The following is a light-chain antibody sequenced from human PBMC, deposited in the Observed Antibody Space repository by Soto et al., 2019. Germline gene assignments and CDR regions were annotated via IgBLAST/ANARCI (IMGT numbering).Light chain of an antibody. Sequence: QSGLTQPASGSRSPDDSFTISYTGTISYVCGYNYVTWYQQHPGRAPKLMIIEDTNRPSGVSDRFTGSKSGNKASLNISGLNAEDEADYYCISYTTNSTPYVFGTGTKVTGL. CDR3: ISYTTNSTPYV. V-gene: IGLV2-14*01. J-gene: IGLJ1*01. CDR2: EDT. CDR1: ISYVCGYNY.